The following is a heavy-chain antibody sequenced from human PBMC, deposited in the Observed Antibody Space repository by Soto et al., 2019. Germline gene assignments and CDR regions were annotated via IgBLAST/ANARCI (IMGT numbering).Heavy chain of an antibody. CDR2: ISGSGGST. CDR3: AKVKQWLVFFGGEFSLNFDY. V-gene: IGHV3-23*01. CDR1: GFTFSSYA. J-gene: IGHJ4*02. D-gene: IGHD6-19*01. Sequence: EVQLLESGGGLVQPGGSLRLSCAASGFTFSSYAMSWVRQAPGKGLEWVSAISGSGGSTYYADSVKGRFTISRDNSKNTLYLQMNSLRAEDTAVYYCAKVKQWLVFFGGEFSLNFDYWGQGTLVTVSS.